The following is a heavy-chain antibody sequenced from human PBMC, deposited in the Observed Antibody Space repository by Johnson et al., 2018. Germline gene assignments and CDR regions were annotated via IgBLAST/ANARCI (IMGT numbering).Heavy chain of an antibody. V-gene: IGHV4-59*01. D-gene: IGHD2-15*01. CDR3: ARFAANCSGGSCYTN. CDR2: IYYSGGT. J-gene: IGHJ4*02. Sequence: QVQLQESGPGLVKPSETLSLTCTVSGGSISSYYWNWIRQPPGKGLEWIGYIYYSGGTNYSHSLQSRVTMSVDTSKNQFSLKLSSVTAADTGVYYCARFAANCSGGSCYTNWGQGTLVTVSS. CDR1: GGSISSYY.